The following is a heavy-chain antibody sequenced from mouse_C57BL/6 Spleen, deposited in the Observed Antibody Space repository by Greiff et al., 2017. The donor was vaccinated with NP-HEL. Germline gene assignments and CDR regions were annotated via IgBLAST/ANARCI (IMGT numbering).Heavy chain of an antibody. CDR1: GYSITSGYY. CDR2: ISYDGSN. CDR3: AREEGPY. Sequence: EVKLQESGPGLVKPSQSLSLTCSVTGYSITSGYYWNWIRQFPGNKLEWMGYISYDGSNNYNPSLKNRISITRDTSKNQFFLKLNSVTTEDTATYYCAREEGPYWGQGTLVTVSA. V-gene: IGHV3-6*01. J-gene: IGHJ3*01.